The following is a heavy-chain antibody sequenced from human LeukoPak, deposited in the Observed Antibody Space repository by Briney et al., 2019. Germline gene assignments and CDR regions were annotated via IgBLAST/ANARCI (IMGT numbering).Heavy chain of an antibody. D-gene: IGHD6-19*01. CDR3: TRASSGPDS. CDR2: MNPNSGNT. V-gene: IGHV1-8*01. Sequence: ASVKVSCKASGYRFTSYEINWVRQATGQGLEWMGWMNPNSGNTGYPQKFQGRVTMTRDTSINTAYMELNSLKSEDTAVHYCTRASSGPDSWGQGTLVTVSS. J-gene: IGHJ5*02. CDR1: GYRFTSYE.